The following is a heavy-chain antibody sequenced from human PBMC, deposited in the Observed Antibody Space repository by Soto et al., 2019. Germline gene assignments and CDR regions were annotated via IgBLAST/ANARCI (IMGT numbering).Heavy chain of an antibody. CDR1: GFTVSSNY. CDR2: IYSGGST. CDR3: ARDVGPQKLLTPTAGPNWFDP. V-gene: IGHV3-53*01. Sequence: GGSLRLSCAASGFTVSSNYMSWVRQAPGKGLEWVSVIYSGGSTYYADSVKGRFTISRDNSKNTLYLQMNSLRAEDTAVYYCARDVGPQKLLTPTAGPNWFDPWGQGTLVTVSS. J-gene: IGHJ5*02. D-gene: IGHD3-9*01.